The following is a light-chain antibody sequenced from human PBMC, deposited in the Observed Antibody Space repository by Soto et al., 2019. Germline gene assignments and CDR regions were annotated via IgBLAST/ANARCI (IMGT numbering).Light chain of an antibody. CDR1: RSDVGAHSL. Sequence: QSVLTQPASVSGSPGQSIAIACTGSRSDVGAHSLVSWYQQHPGKAPKLIIYDVNNRPSGVSNRFSGSKSGDTASLTISGLQAEDEADYYCCSFTITKTYVFGTGTKVTVL. J-gene: IGLJ1*01. CDR3: CSFTITKTYV. CDR2: DVN. V-gene: IGLV2-14*01.